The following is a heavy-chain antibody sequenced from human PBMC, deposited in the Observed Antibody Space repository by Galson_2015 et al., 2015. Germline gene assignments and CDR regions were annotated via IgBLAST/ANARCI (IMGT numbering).Heavy chain of an antibody. CDR3: ARVSSDGSGSSFCGVDI. D-gene: IGHD3-10*01. CDR1: GDSISTNF. V-gene: IGHV4-59*01. CDR2: INYSGNT. Sequence: SETLSLTCIVSGDSISTNFWTWIRQAPGKGLEFFGYINYSGNTDYNPSLKSRITISVDTSRNQFTLNLRSVTAADTAVYFCARVSSDGSGSSFCGVDIWGQGTTVTVSS. J-gene: IGHJ6*02.